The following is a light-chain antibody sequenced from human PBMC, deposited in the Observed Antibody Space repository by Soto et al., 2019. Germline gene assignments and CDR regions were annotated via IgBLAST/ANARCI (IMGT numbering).Light chain of an antibody. CDR3: SSYTSSSTWV. CDR2: EVS. Sequence: QSALTQPASVSGSPGQSITISCTGTSSDVGGYNHVSWYQQHPGKVPKLMIYEVSNRPSGISNRFSGSKSGNTASLTVSGLQAEDEADYYCSSYTSSSTWVFGGGTQLTVL. J-gene: IGLJ3*02. V-gene: IGLV2-14*01. CDR1: SSDVGGYNH.